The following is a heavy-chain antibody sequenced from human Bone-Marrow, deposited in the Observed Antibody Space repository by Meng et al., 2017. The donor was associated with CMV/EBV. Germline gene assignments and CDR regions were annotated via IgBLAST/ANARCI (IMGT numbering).Heavy chain of an antibody. J-gene: IGHJ4*02. CDR1: GYTFTANF. Sequence: ASVKVSCKTSGYTFTANFIHWVRHAPGQGLEWMGTINPSSGSTSSHQKFKDRVTMTSDTSATTAYLEMRSLKFEDAAMIYCAGGKTGDGSVASRRNLDFWGQGTLVTVSS. D-gene: IGHD3-10*01. V-gene: IGHV1-46*01. CDR2: INPSSGST. CDR3: AGGKTGDGSVASRRNLDF.